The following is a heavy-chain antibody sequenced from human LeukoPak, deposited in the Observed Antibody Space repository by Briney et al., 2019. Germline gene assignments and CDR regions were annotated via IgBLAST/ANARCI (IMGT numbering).Heavy chain of an antibody. D-gene: IGHD3-3*01. J-gene: IGHJ5*02. CDR3: AREVNDFWSGYVQGIDP. CDR1: GGSISRYY. V-gene: IGHV4-59*12. CDR2: ISYTGST. Sequence: SETLSLTCTVSGGSISRYYWSWIRQHPGNGLEWIGYISYTGSTTYDSSLKSRVTISLDTSQNQFSLKLSSVTAADTAVYYCAREVNDFWSGYVQGIDPWGQGTLVTVSS.